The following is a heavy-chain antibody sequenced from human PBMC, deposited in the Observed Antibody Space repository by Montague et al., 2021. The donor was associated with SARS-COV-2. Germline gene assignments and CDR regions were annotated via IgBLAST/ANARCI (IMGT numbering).Heavy chain of an antibody. V-gene: IGHV4-61*01. D-gene: IGHD3-3*01. CDR3: ARDPWRITIFGVVTRYGMDV. CDR2: IYYSGST. Sequence: SETLSLTCTVSGGSVSSGSYYWSWIRQPPGKGLEWIGYIYYSGSTNYNPSLKSRVTISVDTSKNQFPLKLSSVTAADTAVYYCARDPWRITIFGVVTRYGMDVWGQGTLVTVAS. J-gene: IGHJ6*02. CDR1: GGSVSSGSYY.